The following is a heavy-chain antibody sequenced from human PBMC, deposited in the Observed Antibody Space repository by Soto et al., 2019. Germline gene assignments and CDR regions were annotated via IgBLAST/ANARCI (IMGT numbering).Heavy chain of an antibody. CDR2: IYYSGST. Sequence: QLQLQESGPGLVKPSETLSLTCTVSGGSISSSSYYWGWIRQPPGKGLEWIGSIYYSGSTYYNPSLKSRVTISVDTSTNRFSLRLSSVTAADTAVYYCARSYYDFWSGYYTLVNWFDPWGQGTLVTVSS. D-gene: IGHD3-3*01. V-gene: IGHV4-39*01. CDR1: GGSISSSSYY. J-gene: IGHJ5*02. CDR3: ARSYYDFWSGYYTLVNWFDP.